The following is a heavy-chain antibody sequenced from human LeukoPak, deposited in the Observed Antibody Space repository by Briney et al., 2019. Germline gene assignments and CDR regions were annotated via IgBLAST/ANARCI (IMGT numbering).Heavy chain of an antibody. CDR3: ARGWELHD. CDR2: ISASKANT. CDR1: GQTFNSYG. Sequence: ASVKVSCKASGQTFNSYGISWVRQAPGQGLEWMGWISASKANTKYAQKLQGRVTMTTDTSTNTAYMELRSLTPDDTAVYYCARGWELHDWGQGTLVTVSS. V-gene: IGHV1-18*01. J-gene: IGHJ4*02. D-gene: IGHD1-26*01.